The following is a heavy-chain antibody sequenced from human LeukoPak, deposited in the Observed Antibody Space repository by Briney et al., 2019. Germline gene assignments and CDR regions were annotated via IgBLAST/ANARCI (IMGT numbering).Heavy chain of an antibody. V-gene: IGHV4-59*08. CDR2: IYYSGST. D-gene: IGHD6-19*01. Sequence: SETLSLTCTVSGGSISSYYWNWIRQPPGKGLEWIGYIYYSGSTNYNPSLKSRVTISVDTSKNQFSLKLSSVTAADTAVYFCARQLRGEAVAGHLQPFDCWGQGTLVTVSS. CDR3: ARQLRGEAVAGHLQPFDC. J-gene: IGHJ4*02. CDR1: GGSISSYY.